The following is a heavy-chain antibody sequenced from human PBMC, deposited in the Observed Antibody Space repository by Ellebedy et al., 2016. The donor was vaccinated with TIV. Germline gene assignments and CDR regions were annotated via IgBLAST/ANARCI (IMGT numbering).Heavy chain of an antibody. J-gene: IGHJ4*02. D-gene: IGHD3-22*01. CDR2: IIPIFGTA. Sequence: SVKVSCXASGGTFSSYAISWVRQAPGQGLEWMGGIIPIFGTANYAQKFQGRVTITADKSTSTAYMELSSLRSEDTAVYYCARSPMNYYDSSGYFDYWGQGTLVTVSS. CDR1: GGTFSSYA. CDR3: ARSPMNYYDSSGYFDY. V-gene: IGHV1-69*06.